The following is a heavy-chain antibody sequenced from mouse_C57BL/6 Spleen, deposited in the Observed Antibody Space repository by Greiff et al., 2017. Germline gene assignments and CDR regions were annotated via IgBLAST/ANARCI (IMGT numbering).Heavy chain of an antibody. D-gene: IGHD6-1*01. V-gene: IGHV5-9-1*02. J-gene: IGHJ2*01. CDR1: GFTFSSYA. CDR2: ISSGGDYI. Sequence: EVKVVESGEGLVKPGGSLKLSCAASGFTFSSYAMSWVRQTPEKRLEWFAYISSGGDYIYYADTVKGRFTISRDNARTTLYLQMRRLKSEDTAMYYCTRGGYRGSYYFGYWGQGPTLTVAS. CDR3: TRGGYRGSYYFGY.